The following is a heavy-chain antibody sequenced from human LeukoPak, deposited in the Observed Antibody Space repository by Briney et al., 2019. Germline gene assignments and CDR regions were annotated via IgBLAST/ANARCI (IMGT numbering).Heavy chain of an antibody. CDR1: GYSFTSYW. J-gene: IGHJ4*02. CDR3: ARRIYNDSSGVDYFDY. Sequence: GESLRISCKGSGYSFTSYWIGWVRQLPGKGLEWMGIIYPGDSDTRYSPSFQGQVTISADKSISTAYLQWSSLKASDTAMYYCARRIYNDSSGVDYFDYWGQGTLVTVSS. D-gene: IGHD3-22*01. CDR2: IYPGDSDT. V-gene: IGHV5-51*01.